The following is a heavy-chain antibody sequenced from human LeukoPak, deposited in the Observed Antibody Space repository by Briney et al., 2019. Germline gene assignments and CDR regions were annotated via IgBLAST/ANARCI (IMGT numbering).Heavy chain of an antibody. CDR2: ISGSGGST. J-gene: IGHJ4*02. V-gene: IGHV3-23*01. CDR1: GFTFSSYG. D-gene: IGHD2-21*02. CDR3: AKEVPLAYCGGDCSTPFDY. Sequence: GGSLRLSCAASGFTFSSYGMSWVRQAPGKGLEWVSAISGSGGSTYYADSVKGRFTISRDNSKNTLHLQMNSLRAEDTAVYYCAKEVPLAYCGGDCSTPFDYWGQGTLVTVSS.